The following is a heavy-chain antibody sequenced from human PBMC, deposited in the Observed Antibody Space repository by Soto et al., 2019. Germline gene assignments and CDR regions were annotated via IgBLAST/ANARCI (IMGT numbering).Heavy chain of an antibody. J-gene: IGHJ6*02. CDR3: ARTDRGFYGLDV. CDR2: ISAAGDP. V-gene: IGHV3-13*05. CDR1: GFTFRNYD. Sequence: EVQLVESGGGLVQPGGSLRLSCEASGFTFRNYDMHWVRQGTGKGLELVSGISAAGDPDYADSVEGRFTISRENAQNSFFLQMNSLGVGDTAVYYCARTDRGFYGLDVWGQGTTVIVSS.